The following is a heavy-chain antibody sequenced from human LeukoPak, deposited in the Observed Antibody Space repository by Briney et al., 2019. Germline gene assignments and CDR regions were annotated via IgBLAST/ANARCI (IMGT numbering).Heavy chain of an antibody. V-gene: IGHV3-7*01. Sequence: GGSLRLSCAASGFTFSSYLMRWARQAPGKGLEWVANIKQDGSEKYYVDSVKGRFTISRDNAKNSLYLQMNSLRAEDTAVYYCARSSHYTFDYWGQGTLVTVSS. CDR1: GFTFSSYL. CDR3: ARSSHYTFDY. J-gene: IGHJ4*02. D-gene: IGHD3-10*01. CDR2: IKQDGSEK.